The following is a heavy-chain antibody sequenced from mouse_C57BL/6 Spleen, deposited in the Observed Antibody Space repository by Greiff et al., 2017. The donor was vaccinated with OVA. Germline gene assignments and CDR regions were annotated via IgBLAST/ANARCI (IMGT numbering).Heavy chain of an antibody. CDR2: ISSGGSYT. CDR1: GFTFSSYG. Sequence: EVQRVESGGDLVKPGGSLKLSCAASGFTFSSYGMSWVRQTPDKRLEWVATISSGGSYTYYPDSVKGRFTISRDNAKNTLYLQMSSLKSEDTAMYYCARQRDYGSSYDFDYWGQGTTLTVSS. J-gene: IGHJ2*01. V-gene: IGHV5-6*01. D-gene: IGHD1-1*01. CDR3: ARQRDYGSSYDFDY.